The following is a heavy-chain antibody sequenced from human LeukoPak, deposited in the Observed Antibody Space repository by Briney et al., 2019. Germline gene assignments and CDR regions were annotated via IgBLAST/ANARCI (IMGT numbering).Heavy chain of an antibody. J-gene: IGHJ4*02. CDR2: VSSDGTNT. D-gene: IGHD3-3*01. V-gene: IGHV3-74*01. CDR1: GFTFSSYW. CDR3: ASWAGNTQSDSWSGPFDY. Sequence: GGSLRLSCAASGFTFSSYWMFWVRQTPGKGLVWVSRVSSDGTNTNYADSVKGRFTVSRDNAKNSLYLQMSSLRVEDTAVYYCASWAGNTQSDSWSGPFDYWGQGSLVTVSS.